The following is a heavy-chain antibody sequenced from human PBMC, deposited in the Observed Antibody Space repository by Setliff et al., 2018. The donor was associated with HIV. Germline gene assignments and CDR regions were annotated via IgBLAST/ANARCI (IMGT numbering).Heavy chain of an antibody. CDR3: ARDCRVGWVFTYGMDV. J-gene: IGHJ6*02. CDR2: ISHDGYSK. D-gene: IGHD6-13*01. V-gene: IGHV3-30*03. CDR1: GFSFDDYC. Sequence: GGSLRLSCAASGFSFDDYCMNWVRQAPGKGLEWVAVISHDGYSKYYADSVNGRFTISRDNSKNTLYVQMNSLRAEDTAGYYCARDCRVGWVFTYGMDVWGQGTLVTVSS.